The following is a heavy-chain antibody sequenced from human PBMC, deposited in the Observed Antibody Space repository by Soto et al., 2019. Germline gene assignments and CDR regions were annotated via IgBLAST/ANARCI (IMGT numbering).Heavy chain of an antibody. CDR1: GFTFSSYS. V-gene: IGHV3-21*01. J-gene: IGHJ6*02. CDR2: ISSSSSYI. Sequence: EVQLVESGGGLVKPGGSLRLSCAASGFTFSSYSMNWVRQAPGKGLEWVSSISSSSSYIYYADSVKGRFTISRDNAKNSLYLQMNSLRAEDTAVYYCARVGLAMGYYYYGMDVWGQGTTVTVSS. D-gene: IGHD5-18*01. CDR3: ARVGLAMGYYYYGMDV.